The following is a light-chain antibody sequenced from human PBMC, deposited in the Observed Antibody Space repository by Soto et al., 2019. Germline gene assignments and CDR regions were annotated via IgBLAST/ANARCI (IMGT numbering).Light chain of an antibody. CDR3: QQSNTWPPWT. V-gene: IGKV1-5*01. J-gene: IGKJ1*01. CDR2: DAS. Sequence: DIQMTQSPSTLSASVGDRVTITCRASQSISSWLAWYQQKPGKAPKLLIYDASSLESGVPSRFSGSGSGTECTLTISSLQSEDFAVYYCQQSNTWPPWTFGQGTKVEIK. CDR1: QSISSW.